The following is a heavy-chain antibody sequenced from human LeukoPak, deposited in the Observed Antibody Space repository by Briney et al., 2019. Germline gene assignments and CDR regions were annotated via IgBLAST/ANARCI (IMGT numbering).Heavy chain of an antibody. Sequence: SVKVSCKASGGTFSSYAISWVRQAPGQGLEWMGGIIPIFGTANCAQKFQGRVTITTDESTSTAYMELSSLRSEDTAVYYCAREDGYNYRGAFDIWGQGTMVTVSS. J-gene: IGHJ3*02. V-gene: IGHV1-69*05. D-gene: IGHD5-24*01. CDR1: GGTFSSYA. CDR2: IIPIFGTA. CDR3: AREDGYNYRGAFDI.